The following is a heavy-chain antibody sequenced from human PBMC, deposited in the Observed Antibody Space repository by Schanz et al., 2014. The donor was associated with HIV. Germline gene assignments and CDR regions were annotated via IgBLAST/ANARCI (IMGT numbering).Heavy chain of an antibody. CDR2: INPNSGAT. V-gene: IGHV1-2*02. D-gene: IGHD5-18*01. CDR3: AKMDAAMGINWFDP. Sequence: QVQLVQSGAEVKEPGASVKVSCKPYGYIFTGHLMHWVRQAPGQGLEWMGWINPNSGATDSAQKFQGRVTMTRDTSISTAFMELSSLRSDDTAVYYCAKMDAAMGINWFDPWGQGTLVTVSS. J-gene: IGHJ5*02. CDR1: GYIFTGHL.